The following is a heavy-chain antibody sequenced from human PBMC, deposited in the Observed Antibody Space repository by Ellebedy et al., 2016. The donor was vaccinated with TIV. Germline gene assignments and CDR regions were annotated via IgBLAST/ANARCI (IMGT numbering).Heavy chain of an antibody. D-gene: IGHD2-2*01. V-gene: IGHV4-39*07. CDR2: IYYSGSA. J-gene: IGHJ5*02. CDR3: TRDPALPRARFDT. CDR1: GGSISNSDYY. Sequence: MPGGSLRLSCTVSGGSISNSDYYWDWIRQPPGKGLEWIGSIYYSGSAYYNPSLKSRVTVSVDTSKNQFSLNLSSVTAADTAVYYCTRDPALPRARFDTWGQGTLVTVSS.